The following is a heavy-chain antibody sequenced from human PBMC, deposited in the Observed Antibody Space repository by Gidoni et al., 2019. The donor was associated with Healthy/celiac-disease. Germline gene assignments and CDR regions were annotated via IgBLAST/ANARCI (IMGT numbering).Heavy chain of an antibody. D-gene: IGHD1-26*01. CDR1: GFTFSSYS. J-gene: IGHJ5*02. CDR3: ARGRTYSGSYVPDP. CDR2: ISSSSSYI. V-gene: IGHV3-21*01. Sequence: EVQLVESGGGLVKPGGSLRLSCAASGFTFSSYSMNWVRQAPGKGLEWVSSISSSSSYIYYADSVKGRFTISRDNAKNSLYLQMNSLRAEDTAVYYCARGRTYSGSYVPDPWGQGTLVTVSS.